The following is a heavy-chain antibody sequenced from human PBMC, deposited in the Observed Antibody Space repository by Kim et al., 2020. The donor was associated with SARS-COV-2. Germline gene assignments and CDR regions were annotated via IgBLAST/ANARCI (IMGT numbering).Heavy chain of an antibody. D-gene: IGHD4-17*01. J-gene: IGHJ4*02. V-gene: IGHV4-39*07. CDR2: IYYSGST. Sequence: SETLSLTCTVSGGSISSSSYYWGWIRQPPGKGLEWIGSIYYSGSTYYNPSLKSRVTISVDTSKNQFSLKLSSVTAADTAVYYCARDSRPYGDYGFDYWGQGPLVTVSS. CDR3: ARDSRPYGDYGFDY. CDR1: GGSISSSSYY.